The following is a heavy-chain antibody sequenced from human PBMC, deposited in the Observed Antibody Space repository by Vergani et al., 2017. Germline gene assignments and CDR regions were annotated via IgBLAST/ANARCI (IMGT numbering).Heavy chain of an antibody. CDR3: ARARPPTYCSSNSCYYFDY. Sequence: QVQLQQWGAGLLKPSETLSLTCAVYGGSFSGYYWSWIRQPPGKGLEWIGEINHSGSTNYNPSLKSRVTISVDTSKNQFSLKLSSVTAADTAVYYCARARPPTYCSSNSCYYFDYWGQGTLVTVSS. V-gene: IGHV4-34*01. D-gene: IGHD2-2*01. J-gene: IGHJ4*02. CDR1: GGSFSGYY. CDR2: INHSGST.